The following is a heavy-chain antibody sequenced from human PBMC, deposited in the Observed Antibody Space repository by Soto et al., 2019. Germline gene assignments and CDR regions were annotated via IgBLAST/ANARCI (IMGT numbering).Heavy chain of an antibody. J-gene: IGHJ3*02. V-gene: IGHV3-33*01. CDR1: GFIFSSYG. CDR2: IWYDGSNK. Sequence: PGGSLRLSCAASGFIFSSYGMHWVRQAPGKGLEWVAVIWYDGSNKYYADSVKGRFTISRDNSKNTQYLQMNSLRAEDTAVYYCARAIAAAGQSAFDIWGQGTMVTVSS. D-gene: IGHD6-13*01. CDR3: ARAIAAAGQSAFDI.